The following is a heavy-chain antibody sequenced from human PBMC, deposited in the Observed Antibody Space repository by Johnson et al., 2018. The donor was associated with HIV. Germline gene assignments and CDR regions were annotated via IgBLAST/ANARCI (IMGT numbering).Heavy chain of an antibody. CDR2: INWNGGST. Sequence: EKLVESGGGVVRPGGSLRLSCAASGFTFDDYGMSWVRQAPGKGLEWVSGINWNGGSTYYANSVKGRFTISSDNSKNTLYLQRNSLRAEDTAVYYCAKDLFTEREDDVFDVWGQGTMVTVSS. CDR3: AKDLFTEREDDVFDV. J-gene: IGHJ3*01. D-gene: IGHD1-26*01. CDR1: GFTFDDYG. V-gene: IGHV3-20*04.